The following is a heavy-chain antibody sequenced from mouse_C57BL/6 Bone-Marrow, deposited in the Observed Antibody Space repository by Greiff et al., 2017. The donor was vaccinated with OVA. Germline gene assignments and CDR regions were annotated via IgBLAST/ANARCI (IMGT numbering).Heavy chain of an antibody. CDR2: IDPETGGT. Sequence: QVQLKESGAELVRPGASVTLSCKASGYTFTDYEMHWVKQTPVHGLEWIGAIDPETGGTAYNQKFQGKAILTADKSSSTAYMELRSLTSEDSAVYYCTRGDYYGSRFYAMDYWGQGTSVTVSS. CDR3: TRGDYYGSRFYAMDY. D-gene: IGHD1-1*01. CDR1: GYTFTDYE. J-gene: IGHJ4*01. V-gene: IGHV1-15*01.